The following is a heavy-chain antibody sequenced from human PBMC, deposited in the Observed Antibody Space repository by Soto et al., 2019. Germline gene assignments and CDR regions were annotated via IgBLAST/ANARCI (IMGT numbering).Heavy chain of an antibody. V-gene: IGHV4-31*03. CDR1: GGSISSGGYY. CDR3: ARDFTLSYGSVLAGMDV. CDR2: VYYSGST. Sequence: SETLSLTCTVSGGSISSGGYYWSWIRQHPGKGLEWIGYVYYSGSTYYNPSLKSRVTISVDTSKNQFSLKLSSVTAADTAVYYCARDFTLSYGSVLAGMDVWGQGTTVTVSS. D-gene: IGHD4-17*01. J-gene: IGHJ6*02.